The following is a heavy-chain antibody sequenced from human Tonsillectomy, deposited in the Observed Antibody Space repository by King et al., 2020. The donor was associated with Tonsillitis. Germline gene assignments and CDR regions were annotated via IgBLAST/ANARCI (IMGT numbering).Heavy chain of an antibody. V-gene: IGHV5-10-1*01. J-gene: IGHJ4*02. CDR1: GYSFTSYW. D-gene: IGHD3-22*01. Sequence: QLVQSGAEVKKPGESLRISCKGSGYSFTSYWISWVRQMPGKGLEWMGRIDPSDSYTNYSPSFQGHVTISADKSISTAYLQWSSLKASDTAMYYCARRSPGEYYYDSSGYHEDYWGQGTLVTVSS. CDR3: ARRSPGEYYYDSSGYHEDY. CDR2: IDPSDSYT.